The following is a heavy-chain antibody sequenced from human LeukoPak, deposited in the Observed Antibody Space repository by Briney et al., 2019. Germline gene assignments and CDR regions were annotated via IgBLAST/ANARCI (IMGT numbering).Heavy chain of an antibody. J-gene: IGHJ4*02. Sequence: SGGSLRLSCAASGLTFSSYGMHWVRQAPGKGLEWVAFIRYDGSNKYYADSVKGRFTISRDNSKNTLYLQMNSLRAEDTAVYYCAKDRRRGGSSSWTFDYWAQGTLVTVSS. V-gene: IGHV3-30*02. CDR1: GLTFSSYG. CDR2: IRYDGSNK. CDR3: AKDRRRGGSSSWTFDY. D-gene: IGHD6-13*01.